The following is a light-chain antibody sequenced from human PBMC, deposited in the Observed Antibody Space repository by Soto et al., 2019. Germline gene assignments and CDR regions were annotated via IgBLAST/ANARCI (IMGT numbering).Light chain of an antibody. CDR1: SFNIGNNY. V-gene: IGLV1-47*01. CDR2: KDN. CDR3: AGWDDSMDGRV. J-gene: IGLJ3*02. Sequence: QPVLTQPPSASGTPGQRVTISCSGSSFNIGNNYVSWYQQFPGTAPKLLIYKDNQRPSGVPDRFSGSKSGTSASLAISGLRSEDEADYYCAGWDDSMDGRVFGGGTKVTVL.